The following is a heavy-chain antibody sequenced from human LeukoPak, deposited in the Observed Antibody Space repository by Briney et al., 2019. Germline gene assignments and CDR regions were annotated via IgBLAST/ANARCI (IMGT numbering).Heavy chain of an antibody. CDR1: GFISSSYS. CDR3: AKPIGGATDAFDI. CDR2: IRGSGSTI. D-gene: IGHD1-26*01. J-gene: IGHJ3*02. V-gene: IGHV3-48*04. Sequence: GRSLRLSSTAAGFISSSYSMKWVRQAAEGGLGWVSYIRGSGSTIYYADSVKDRFTISRDNAKNSLYLQMNSVRAEDRAVYYCAKPIGGATDAFDIWGEGTMVTVSS.